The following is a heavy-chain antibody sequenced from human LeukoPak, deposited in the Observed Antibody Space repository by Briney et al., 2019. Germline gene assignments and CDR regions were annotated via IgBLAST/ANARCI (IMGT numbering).Heavy chain of an antibody. CDR2: ISSSSSYI. D-gene: IGHD3-9*01. CDR3: ARDGRIRYFDWLLRSDYMDV. J-gene: IGHJ6*03. CDR1: GITLSNYA. Sequence: GGSLRLSCAVSGITLSNYAMSWVRQAPGKGLEWVSSISSSSSYIYYADSVKGRFTISRDNAKNSLYLQMNSLRAEDTAVYYCARDGRIRYFDWLLRSDYMDVWGKGTTVTVSS. V-gene: IGHV3-21*01.